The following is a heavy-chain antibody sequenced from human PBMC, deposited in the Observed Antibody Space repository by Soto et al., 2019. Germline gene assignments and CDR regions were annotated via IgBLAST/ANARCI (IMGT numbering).Heavy chain of an antibody. CDR2: IYYSGST. J-gene: IGHJ5*02. Sequence: KASETLSLTCTVSGGSISSGDYYWSWIRQPPGKGLEWIGYIYYSGSTYYNPSLKSRVTISVDTSKNQFSLKLSSVTAADTAVYYCARAGYDFWSGYLIRHNWFDPWGQGTLVTVSS. D-gene: IGHD3-3*01. CDR3: ARAGYDFWSGYLIRHNWFDP. CDR1: GGSISSGDYY. V-gene: IGHV4-30-4*01.